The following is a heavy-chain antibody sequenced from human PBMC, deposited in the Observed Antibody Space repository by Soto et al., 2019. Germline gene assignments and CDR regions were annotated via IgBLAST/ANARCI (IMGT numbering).Heavy chain of an antibody. CDR1: GGSISSYY. CDR3: ARLRDRSLDY. V-gene: IGHV4-59*08. CDR2: IYYSGST. Sequence: SETLSLTCTVSGGSISSYYWSWIRQPPGKGLEWIGYIYYSGSTNYNPSLKSRVTISVDTSKNQFSLKLSSVTAADTAVYYCARLRDRSLDYWGQGTLVTVSS. J-gene: IGHJ4*02.